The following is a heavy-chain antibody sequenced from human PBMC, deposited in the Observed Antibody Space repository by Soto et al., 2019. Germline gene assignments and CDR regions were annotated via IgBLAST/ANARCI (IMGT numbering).Heavy chain of an antibody. J-gene: IGHJ6*02. Sequence: PGESLKISCKGSGYSFTSYWIGWVRQMPGKGLEWMGIIYPGDSVTRYSPSFQGQVTISADKSISTAYLQWSSLKASDTAMYYCARHSSGYDFWTTDGMDVWGQGTTVTVSS. D-gene: IGHD3-3*01. V-gene: IGHV5-51*01. CDR2: IYPGDSVT. CDR1: GYSFTSYW. CDR3: ARHSSGYDFWTTDGMDV.